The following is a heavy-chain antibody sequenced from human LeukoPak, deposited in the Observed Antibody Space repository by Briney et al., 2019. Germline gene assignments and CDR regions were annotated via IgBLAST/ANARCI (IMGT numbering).Heavy chain of an antibody. J-gene: IGHJ4*02. CDR1: GGSISSGDYY. CDR3: ARQTTVISFDY. D-gene: IGHD4-17*01. Sequence: SQTLSLTCTVSGGSISSGDYYWTWIRQPPGKGLRWMGYIFYSGSMYYNPSLKSRLTISVDTSKNQFSLKLRSVTAADTAVYYCARQTTVISFDYWGQGALVTVSS. CDR2: IFYSGSM. V-gene: IGHV4-30-4*01.